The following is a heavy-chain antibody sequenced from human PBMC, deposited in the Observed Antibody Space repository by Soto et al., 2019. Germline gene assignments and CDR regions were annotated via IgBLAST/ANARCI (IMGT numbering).Heavy chain of an antibody. J-gene: IGHJ5*02. D-gene: IGHD3-22*01. V-gene: IGHV4-38-2*01. Sequence: SETLSLTCAVSGYSISSGYYWGWLRQPPGKGLEWIGSIYHDGSTYYNPSLNSRVTLSIDMTNNHVSLILNSVTAADTAVYYCARVGPWVPYYYDSSPYTFENWFDPWGQGTLVTVSS. CDR2: IYHDGST. CDR3: ARVGPWVPYYYDSSPYTFENWFDP. CDR1: GYSISSGYY.